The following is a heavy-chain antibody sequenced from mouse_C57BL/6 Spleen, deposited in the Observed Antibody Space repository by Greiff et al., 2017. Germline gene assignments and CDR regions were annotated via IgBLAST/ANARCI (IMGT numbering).Heavy chain of an antibody. V-gene: IGHV1-15*01. CDR3: TNSNFSWFAY. J-gene: IGHJ3*01. CDR1: GYTFTDYE. D-gene: IGHD2-5*01. CDR2: IDPETGGT. Sequence: QVQLQQSGAELVRPGASVTLSCKASGYTFTDYEMHWVKQTPVHGLEWIGAIDPETGGTAYNQKFKGKAILTADKSSSTAYMELRSLTSEDSAVYYCTNSNFSWFAYWGQGTLVTVSA.